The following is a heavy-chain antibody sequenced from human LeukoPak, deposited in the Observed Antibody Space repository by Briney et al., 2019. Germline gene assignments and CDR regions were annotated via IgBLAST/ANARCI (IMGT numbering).Heavy chain of an antibody. CDR1: GFTFSTFA. V-gene: IGHV3-23*01. CDR2: IFHSGGEI. J-gene: IGHJ4*02. CDR3: ATYRQVLLPFES. D-gene: IGHD2-8*02. Sequence: GGSLRLSCAASGFTFSTFAMIWVRQPPGKGLEWVSSIFHSGGEIHYADSVRGRFTISRDNSKSTLSLQMNSLRAEDTAIYYCATYRQVLLPFESWGQGTLVTVSS.